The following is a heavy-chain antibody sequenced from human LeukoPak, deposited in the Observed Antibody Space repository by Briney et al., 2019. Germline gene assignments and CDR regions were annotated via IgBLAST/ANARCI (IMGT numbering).Heavy chain of an antibody. D-gene: IGHD4-11*01. CDR2: IIPILGIA. CDR1: GGTFSSYT. J-gene: IGHJ6*02. Sequence: SVKVSCKASGGTFSSYTISWVRQAPGQGLEWMGRIIPILGIANYAQKFQGRVTITADKSTSTAYMELSSLRSEDTAVYYCARSQNYDHSFLDYYYHGMDGWGQGTTGTVSS. CDR3: ARSQNYDHSFLDYYYHGMDG. V-gene: IGHV1-69*02.